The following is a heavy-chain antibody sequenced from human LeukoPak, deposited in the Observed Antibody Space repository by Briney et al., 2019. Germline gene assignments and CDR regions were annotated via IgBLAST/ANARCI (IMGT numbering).Heavy chain of an antibody. CDR3: ARVWTGQWPPHYYYMDV. Sequence: PGGSLRLSCVVSGFTFSTFTMNWVRQAPGKGLEWVSCINSSSSYIYYADSVKGRFTISRDNAKNSLYLQMNSLRAEDTAVYYCARVWTGQWPPHYYYMDVWGKGTTVTISS. J-gene: IGHJ6*03. CDR1: GFTFSTFT. CDR2: INSSSSYI. V-gene: IGHV3-21*01. D-gene: IGHD6-19*01.